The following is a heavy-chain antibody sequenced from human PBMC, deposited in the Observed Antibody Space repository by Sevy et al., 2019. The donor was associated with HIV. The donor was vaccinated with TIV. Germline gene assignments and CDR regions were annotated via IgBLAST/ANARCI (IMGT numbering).Heavy chain of an antibody. CDR3: ARDWHQLDNNYYYGMDV. CDR2: IYYSGST. CDR1: GGSISSGGYY. V-gene: IGHV4-31*03. Sequence: SETLSLTCTVSGGSISSGGYYWSWIRQHPGKGLEWIGYIYYSGSTYYNPSLKSRVTISVDTSKNQFSLKLSSVTAADTAVYYCARDWHQLDNNYYYGMDVWGQGTTVTVSS. D-gene: IGHD2-2*01. J-gene: IGHJ6*02.